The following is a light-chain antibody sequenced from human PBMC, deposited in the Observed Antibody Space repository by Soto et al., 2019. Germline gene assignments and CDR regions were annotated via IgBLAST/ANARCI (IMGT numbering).Light chain of an antibody. V-gene: IGLV2-23*02. CDR3: CSWAGSNTFYF. Sequence: QSVLTQPASVSGSPGQSITISCTGTTTDVGSYNLVSWYQQHAGRAPKLMIYEVSRRPSGVSNRFSGSKSGNTASLTISGLQAEDEADYYCCSWAGSNTFYFFGTGTKLTVL. CDR2: EVS. J-gene: IGLJ1*01. CDR1: TTDVGSYNL.